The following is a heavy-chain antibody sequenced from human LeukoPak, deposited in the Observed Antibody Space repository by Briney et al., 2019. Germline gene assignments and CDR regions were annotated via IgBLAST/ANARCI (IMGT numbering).Heavy chain of an antibody. CDR2: IYSGGST. D-gene: IGHD3-3*01. CDR1: GFTVSSNY. Sequence: GGSLRLSCAASGFTVSSNYMSWVRQAPGKGLEWVSVIYSGGSTYYADSVKGRFTISRDNSKNTLYLQMKSLRAEDTAVYYCARGLQYYDFWSGYSPNYYYYYGMDVWGQGTTVTVSS. J-gene: IGHJ6*02. CDR3: ARGLQYYDFWSGYSPNYYYYYGMDV. V-gene: IGHV3-53*01.